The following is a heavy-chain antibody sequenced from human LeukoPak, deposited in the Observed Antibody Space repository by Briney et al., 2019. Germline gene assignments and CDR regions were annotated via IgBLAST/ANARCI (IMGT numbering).Heavy chain of an antibody. CDR1: GGSINSYY. V-gene: IGHV4-59*01. CDR2: SYYTGVT. Sequence: SETLSLTCTVSGGSINSYYWSWIRQPPGKGLEWIGYSYYTGVTNYNPSLKSRVSISVDTSKKQFSLNLTSVTTADTAVYYCARLHLDYLDYWGQGAVVTVSS. CDR3: ARLHLDYLDY. J-gene: IGHJ4*02.